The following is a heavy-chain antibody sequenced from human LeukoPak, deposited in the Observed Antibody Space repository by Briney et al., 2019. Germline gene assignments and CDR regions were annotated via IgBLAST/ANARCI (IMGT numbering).Heavy chain of an antibody. J-gene: IGHJ4*02. CDR3: AREWGYYDSSGYYYSNVLYDY. D-gene: IGHD3-22*01. CDR1: GGSISSYY. Sequence: SETLSLTCTVSGGSISSYYWSWLRQPAGKGLEWIGRIYTSGSTNYNPSLKSRVTMSVDTSKNQFSLKLSSVTAADTAVYYCAREWGYYDSSGYYYSNVLYDYWGQGTLVTVSS. CDR2: IYTSGST. V-gene: IGHV4-4*07.